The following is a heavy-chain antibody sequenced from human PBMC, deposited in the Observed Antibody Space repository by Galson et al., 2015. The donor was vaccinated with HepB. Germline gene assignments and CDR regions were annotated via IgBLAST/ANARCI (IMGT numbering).Heavy chain of an antibody. V-gene: IGHV1-18*04. CDR1: GYTFPRYG. J-gene: IGHJ6*02. CDR3: ARATATGDNYNALDV. CDR2: ISVYNGNT. Sequence: SVKVSCKASGYTFPRYGISWVRQAPGQGLEWMGWISVYNGNTNYAQNFQGRVTMTTNTFTSTAYMELRSLKSNDTAVYYCARATATGDNYNALDVWGQGTTVTVSS. D-gene: IGHD7-27*01.